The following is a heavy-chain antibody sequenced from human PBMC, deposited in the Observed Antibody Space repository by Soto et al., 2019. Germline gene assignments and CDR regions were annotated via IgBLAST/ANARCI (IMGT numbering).Heavy chain of an antibody. CDR1: GFTFSSYA. Sequence: GGSLRLSCAASGFTFSSYAMSWVRQAPGKGLEWVSGISGSGGRTYNADSVKGRFTLSRDNSKNTLYLQMNSLRAEDTAVYYGAKPVDYYYYAMDGWGQGTTVTVSS. V-gene: IGHV3-23*01. CDR3: AKPVDYYYYAMDG. CDR2: ISGSGGRT. J-gene: IGHJ6*02.